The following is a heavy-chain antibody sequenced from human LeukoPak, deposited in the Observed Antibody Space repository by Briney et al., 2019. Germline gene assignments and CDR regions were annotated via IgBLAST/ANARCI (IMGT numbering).Heavy chain of an antibody. CDR2: IYYSGIT. J-gene: IGHJ3*02. CDR1: GGSLSSGDYY. Sequence: SETLSLTCTVSGGSLSSGDYYWSWIRQPPGKGLEWIGYIYYSGITYYNPSLKSRVTISVDTSKNQFSLKLSSVTAADTAVYYCARGVTAIWGGFDIWGQGTMVTVSS. V-gene: IGHV4-30-4*01. CDR3: ARGVTAIWGGFDI. D-gene: IGHD2-21*02.